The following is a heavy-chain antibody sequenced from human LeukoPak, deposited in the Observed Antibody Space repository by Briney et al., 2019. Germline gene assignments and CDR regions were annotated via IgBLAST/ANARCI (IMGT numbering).Heavy chain of an antibody. D-gene: IGHD2-21*02. J-gene: IGHJ5*02. CDR1: GYTFINNW. CDR3: ARVGVVAATHNWFDP. V-gene: IGHV1-46*01. CDR2: INPTGTGT. Sequence: ASVTVSCKASGYTFINNWMHWVRQAPGQGLEWIGLINPTGTGTLYAQKFQGRVTMTRDMSTSTDYMELSSLRSEDTAVYYCARVGVVAATHNWFDPWGQGSLVTVSS.